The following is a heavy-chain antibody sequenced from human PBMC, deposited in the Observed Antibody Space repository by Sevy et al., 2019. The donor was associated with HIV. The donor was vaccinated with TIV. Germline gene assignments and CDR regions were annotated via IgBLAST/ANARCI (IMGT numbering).Heavy chain of an antibody. Sequence: GGSLRLSCAASGFTFSSYSMNWVRQAPGKGLEWVSSISSSSSYIYYADSVKGRFTISRDNAKNSLYLQMNSLRAEDTAVYYCARAPYYYVSGSYFDYWGQGTLVTVSS. V-gene: IGHV3-21*01. CDR3: ARAPYYYVSGSYFDY. J-gene: IGHJ4*02. D-gene: IGHD3-10*01. CDR2: ISSSSSYI. CDR1: GFTFSSYS.